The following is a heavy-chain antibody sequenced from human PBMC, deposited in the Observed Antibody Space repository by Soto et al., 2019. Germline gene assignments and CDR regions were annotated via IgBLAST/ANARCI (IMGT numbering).Heavy chain of an antibody. CDR1: GFSFSDYS. D-gene: IGHD2-15*01. Sequence: EVQLLESGGDLVQPGGSLRLSCAASGFSFSDYSMNWVRQAPGKGLEWVEFIDLSGTTTDHRESVKGRFTISKDKSMKTVNLQMNSLRVEDAAVYYCTKDRVRDGIYSFDYWGQGALVTVSS. CDR2: IDLSGTTT. CDR3: TKDRVRDGIYSFDY. J-gene: IGHJ4*02. V-gene: IGHV3-23*05.